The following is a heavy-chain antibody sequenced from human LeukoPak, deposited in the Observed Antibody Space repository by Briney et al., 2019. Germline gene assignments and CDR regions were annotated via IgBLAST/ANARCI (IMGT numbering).Heavy chain of an antibody. CDR3: PRERRIPRIRKIGFAP. CDR2: INPNSGGT. Sequence: GASVKVSCKASGYAFIGYYMHWVRQAPGQGLEWMGWINPNSGGTNYAQKFQGRVTMTRDTSISTAYMELSRLRSDDTAVYYCPRERRIPRIRKIGFAPWGRATLATVSP. V-gene: IGHV1-2*02. J-gene: IGHJ5*02. CDR1: GYAFIGYY. D-gene: IGHD3-10*01.